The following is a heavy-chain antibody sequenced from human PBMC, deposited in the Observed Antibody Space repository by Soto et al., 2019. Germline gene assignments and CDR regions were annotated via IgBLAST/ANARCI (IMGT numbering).Heavy chain of an antibody. V-gene: IGHV2-5*02. CDR2: IYWDDDK. CDR3: AHRRLGGWDY. D-gene: IGHD3-16*01. J-gene: IGHJ4*02. CDR1: GFSLSTSGVG. Sequence: QITLKESGPTLVKPTQTLTLNCTFSGFSLSTSGVGVGWIRQPPGKALEWLALIYWDDDKRYSPSLKSRLTITKDTSKNQVVLTMTNMDPVDTATYYCAHRRLGGWDYWGQGTLVTVSS.